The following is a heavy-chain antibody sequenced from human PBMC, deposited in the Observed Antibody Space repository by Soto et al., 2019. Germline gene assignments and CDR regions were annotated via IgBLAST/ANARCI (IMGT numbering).Heavy chain of an antibody. D-gene: IGHD6-6*01. V-gene: IGHV5-51*01. Sequence: EVQLVQSGAEVKKPGESLKISCKGSGYSFTSYWIGWVRQMPGKGLEWMGIIYPGDSDTRYSPSFQGQVTISADKSISTAYLQWSSLKASDTAMYYCARHVGYSSSAQGDYYYYYMDVWGKGTTVTVSS. CDR3: ARHVGYSSSAQGDYYYYYMDV. CDR2: IYPGDSDT. J-gene: IGHJ6*03. CDR1: GYSFTSYW.